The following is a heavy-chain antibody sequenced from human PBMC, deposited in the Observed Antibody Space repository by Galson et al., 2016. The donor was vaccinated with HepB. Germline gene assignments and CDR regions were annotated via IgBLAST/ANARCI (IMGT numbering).Heavy chain of an antibody. D-gene: IGHD5-24*01. CDR1: GYRFHAYG. CDR2: ISANSGNK. CDR3: ARDVQFRFDF. Sequence: SVKVSCKASGYRFHAYGISWVRQAPGQGLEWLGWISANSGNKNYAQKFQDRVTMTRDTSASTVYMDLRSLRSDDTAVYYCARDVQFRFDFWGQGTLVTVSS. V-gene: IGHV1-18*04. J-gene: IGHJ4*02.